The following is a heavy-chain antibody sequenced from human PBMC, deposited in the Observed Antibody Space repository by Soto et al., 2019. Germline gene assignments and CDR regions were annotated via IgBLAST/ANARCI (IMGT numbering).Heavy chain of an antibody. Sequence: QLVESGGGVVQPGRSLRLSCAASASTFSNYIMHWVRQAPGKGLEWVAFISYDGSNSNYADFVEGRFTISRDNPKNMLYLQLSSLRPDDTAVYYCAGGDNYYALGVWGQGTTVTVSS. J-gene: IGHJ6*02. CDR2: ISYDGSNS. V-gene: IGHV3-30*04. CDR3: AGGDNYYALGV. CDR1: ASTFSNYI. D-gene: IGHD2-15*01.